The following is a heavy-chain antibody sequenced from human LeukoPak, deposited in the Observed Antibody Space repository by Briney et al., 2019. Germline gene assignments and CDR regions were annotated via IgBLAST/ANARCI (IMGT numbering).Heavy chain of an antibody. Sequence: GGSLRLSCAASGFTFSRYGMSWVRQAPGKGLEWVSAISGSGGSTYYADSVKGRFTISRDNAKNSLYLQMNSLRAEDTAVYYCARGTMFPYYFDYWGQGTLVTVSS. J-gene: IGHJ4*02. V-gene: IGHV3-23*01. CDR3: ARGTMFPYYFDY. CDR2: ISGSGGST. D-gene: IGHD3-10*02. CDR1: GFTFSRYG.